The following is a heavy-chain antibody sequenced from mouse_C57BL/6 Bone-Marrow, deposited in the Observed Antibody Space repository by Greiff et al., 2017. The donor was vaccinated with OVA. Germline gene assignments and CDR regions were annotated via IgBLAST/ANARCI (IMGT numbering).Heavy chain of an antibody. Sequence: EVKLQQSVAELVRPGASVKLSCTASGFNIKNTYLPWVKQRPEQGLEWIGTIDPANGNTTYAPKFQGKATITADTSSNTAYLQLSSLTSEDTAIYYCARYLRRLAYWGQGTRVTVSA. J-gene: IGHJ3*01. V-gene: IGHV14-3*01. CDR1: GFNIKNTY. D-gene: IGHD2-12*01. CDR2: IDPANGNT. CDR3: ARYLRRLAY.